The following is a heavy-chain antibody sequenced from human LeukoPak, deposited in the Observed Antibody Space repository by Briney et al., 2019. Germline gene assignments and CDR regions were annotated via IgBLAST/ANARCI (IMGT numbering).Heavy chain of an antibody. Sequence: GGSLRHSCAASGFTFSDYYMSWIRQAPGKGLEWVSYISSSGSTIYYADSVKGRFTISRDNAKNSLYLQMNSLRAEDTAVYYCARDSRSYYDFWSGLNLFDPWGQGTLVTVSS. CDR2: ISSSGSTI. J-gene: IGHJ5*02. D-gene: IGHD3-3*01. CDR3: ARDSRSYYDFWSGLNLFDP. CDR1: GFTFSDYY. V-gene: IGHV3-11*01.